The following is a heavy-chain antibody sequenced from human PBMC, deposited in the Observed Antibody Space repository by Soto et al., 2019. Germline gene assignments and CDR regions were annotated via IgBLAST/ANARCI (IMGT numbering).Heavy chain of an antibody. CDR3: AKNPGYYYDSTGYHFDY. D-gene: IGHD3-22*01. CDR1: GFNASVNL. CDR2: ISYDGSNK. V-gene: IGHV3-30*18. J-gene: IGHJ4*02. Sequence: GGSLRLSCAVSGFNASVNLMHWVRQAPGKGLEWVAVISYDGSNKYYADSVKGRFTISRDNSKNTLYLQMNSLRAEDTAVYYCAKNPGYYYDSTGYHFDYWGQGTLVTVS.